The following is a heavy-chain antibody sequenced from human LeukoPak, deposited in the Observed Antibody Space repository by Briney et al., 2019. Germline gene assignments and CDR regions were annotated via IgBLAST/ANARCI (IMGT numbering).Heavy chain of an antibody. V-gene: IGHV1-2*02. CDR2: INANSGGT. CDR1: GYTFTGYY. D-gene: IGHD6-19*01. Sequence: ASVKVSCKASGYTFTGYYMHWVRQAPGQGLEWMGWINANSGGTNYAQKFQGRVTMTRDTSISTAYMELSRLRSDDTAVYYCTTSLYSSGRDAFDIWGQGTMVTVSS. CDR3: TTSLYSSGRDAFDI. J-gene: IGHJ3*02.